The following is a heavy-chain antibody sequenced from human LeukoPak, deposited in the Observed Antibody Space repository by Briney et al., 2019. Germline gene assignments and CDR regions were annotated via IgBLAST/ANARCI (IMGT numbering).Heavy chain of an antibody. D-gene: IGHD3-10*01. CDR2: IIPIFGTG. J-gene: IGHJ3*02. CDR3: SGIDETIWFGDRDKGAFDI. Sequence: EASVKVSCKASGGTFSNYAISWVRQAPGQGLEWMGGIIPIFGTGKHAQKFQGRVTITADESTSTAYMELSSLRSEDTAVYYCSGIDETIWFGDRDKGAFDIWGQGTMVTVSS. V-gene: IGHV1-69*13. CDR1: GGTFSNYA.